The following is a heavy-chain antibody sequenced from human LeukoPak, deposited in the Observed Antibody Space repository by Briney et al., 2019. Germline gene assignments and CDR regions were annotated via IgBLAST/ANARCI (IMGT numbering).Heavy chain of an antibody. Sequence: GGSLRLSCAASGFTFSLSWMHWVRQAPGKGLEWVSSINYDARSRTYADSVKGRLTISKDNAENTLFLQMNSLRVEDSAIYSCVRGAGPGTPFDWGQGILVTVSS. D-gene: IGHD1-1*01. V-gene: IGHV3-74*01. CDR1: GFTFSLSW. CDR2: INYDARSR. J-gene: IGHJ1*01. CDR3: VRGAGPGTPFD.